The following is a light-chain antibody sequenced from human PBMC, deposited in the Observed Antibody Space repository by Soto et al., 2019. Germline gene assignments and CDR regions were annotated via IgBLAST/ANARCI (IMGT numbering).Light chain of an antibody. Sequence: QSVLTQPPSASGSPGQSVTISCTGTRSDVGNYNSVSWYQQHPGKAPKLMIFDVSRRPSGVPHRFSGSKSGNTASLTVSGLQPEDEADYYCCSYSNSNDLVFGGGTKLTVL. CDR3: CSYSNSNDLV. CDR2: DVS. CDR1: RSDVGNYNS. J-gene: IGLJ3*02. V-gene: IGLV2-8*01.